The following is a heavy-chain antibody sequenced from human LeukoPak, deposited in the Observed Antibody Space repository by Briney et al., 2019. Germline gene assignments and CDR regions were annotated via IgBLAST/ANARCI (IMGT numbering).Heavy chain of an antibody. CDR3: VPFYGDYVNPPYGMDV. D-gene: IGHD4-17*01. Sequence: PGGSLRLSCAASGFTFSSYSMNWVRQAPGKGLEWVSSISSSNYIYYADSVKGRFTISRDNAKNSLYLQMNSLRAEDTAVYYCVPFYGDYVNPPYGMDVWGQGTTVTVSS. CDR1: GFTFSSYS. V-gene: IGHV3-21*01. CDR2: ISSSNYI. J-gene: IGHJ6*02.